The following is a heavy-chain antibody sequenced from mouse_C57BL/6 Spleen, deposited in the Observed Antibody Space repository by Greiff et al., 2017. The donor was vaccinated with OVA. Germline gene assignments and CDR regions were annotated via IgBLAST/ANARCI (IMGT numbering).Heavy chain of an antibody. V-gene: IGHV1-64*01. CDR2: IHPNSGST. CDR1: GYTFTSYW. D-gene: IGHD1-1*01. CDR3: ARGTTVVDDWYFDV. Sequence: VQLQQPGAELVKPGASVKLSCKASGYTFTSYWMHWVKQRPGQGLEWIGMIHPNSGSTNYNEKFKSKATLTVDKSSSTAYMQLSSLTSEDSAVYYCARGTTVVDDWYFDVWGTGTTVTVSS. J-gene: IGHJ1*03.